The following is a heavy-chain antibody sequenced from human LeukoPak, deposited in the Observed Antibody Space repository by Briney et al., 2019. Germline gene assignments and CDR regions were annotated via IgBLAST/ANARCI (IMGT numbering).Heavy chain of an antibody. J-gene: IGHJ4*02. D-gene: IGHD2-15*01. CDR3: AREVCSGGSCCVDY. CDR1: GGSISSSSYY. Sequence: SETLSLTCTVSGGSISSSSYYWGWIRQPPGKGLEWIGYIYYSGSTYYNPSLKSRVTISVDTSKNQFSLKLSSVTAADTAVYYCAREVCSGGSCCVDYWGQGTLVTVSS. CDR2: IYYSGST. V-gene: IGHV4-31*03.